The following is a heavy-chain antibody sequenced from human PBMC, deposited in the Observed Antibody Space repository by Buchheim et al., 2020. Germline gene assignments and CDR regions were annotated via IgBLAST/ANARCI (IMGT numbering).Heavy chain of an antibody. Sequence: EVQLVESGGGLVKPGGSLRLSCAASGFPFSNAWMNWVRQAPGKGLEWVSDINESGGATWYEDSVRGRFTISRDNSENTLFLQMNSLRGEDTAVYFCARAGRASWYDYWGQGTL. D-gene: IGHD6-13*01. CDR3: ARAGRASWYDY. CDR1: GFPFSNAW. V-gene: IGHV3-23*04. CDR2: INESGGAT. J-gene: IGHJ4*02.